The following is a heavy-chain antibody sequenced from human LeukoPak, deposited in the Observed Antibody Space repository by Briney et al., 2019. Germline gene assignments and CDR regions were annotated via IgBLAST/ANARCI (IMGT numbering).Heavy chain of an antibody. Sequence: GGSLRLSCAASGFTFNDYSMHWVRQAPGKGLEWVSLISWNGGATFYADSVKGRFTISRDNSKNSLFLQMNSLRIEDTALYYCAKGPRAYYDFWSGSLFDYWGQGTLVTVSS. CDR2: ISWNGGAT. CDR1: GFTFNDYS. J-gene: IGHJ4*02. V-gene: IGHV3-43*01. CDR3: AKGPRAYYDFWSGSLFDY. D-gene: IGHD3-3*01.